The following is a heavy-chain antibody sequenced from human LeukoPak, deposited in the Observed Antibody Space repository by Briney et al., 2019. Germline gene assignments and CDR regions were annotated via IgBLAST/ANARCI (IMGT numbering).Heavy chain of an antibody. Sequence: PGGSLRLSCAASGFTFSSYSMNWVRQAPGKGLEWVSSISSSSSYIYHADSVKGRFTISRDNAKNSLYLQMNSLRAEDTAVYYCARVSVGATTYWGQGTLVTVSS. V-gene: IGHV3-21*01. J-gene: IGHJ4*02. CDR2: ISSSSSYI. CDR3: ARVSVGATTY. CDR1: GFTFSSYS. D-gene: IGHD1-26*01.